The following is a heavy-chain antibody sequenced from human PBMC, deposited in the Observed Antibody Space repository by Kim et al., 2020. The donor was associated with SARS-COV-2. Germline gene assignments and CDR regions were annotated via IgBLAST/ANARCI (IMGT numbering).Heavy chain of an antibody. Sequence: SGPTLVNPTQTLTLTCTFSGVSLFTRGMCVTWIRQSPGKALEWLARIDWGDDKCYNTYLKTRLTISTDTSKKQVVLTMTNMDPVDTATYYCARIRGIGTTRCQYYSYDMDVWGKGTPDTVSS. CDR3: ARIRGIGTTRCQYYSYDMDV. CDR1: GVSLFTRGMC. V-gene: IGHV2-70*11. CDR2: IDWGDDK. D-gene: IGHD1-1*01. J-gene: IGHJ6*03.